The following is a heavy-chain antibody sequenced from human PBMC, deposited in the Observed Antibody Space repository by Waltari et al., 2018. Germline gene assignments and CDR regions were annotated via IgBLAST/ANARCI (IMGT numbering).Heavy chain of an antibody. CDR1: GFTFSSNY. D-gene: IGHD3-22*01. Sequence: EMRMVGTGGGFNQPGDSLRLSCAAFGFTFSSNYMILVSQAPGKGLEWVSVIYSGGSTYYADSVKGRFTISRDNSKNTLYLQMNSLRAEDTAVYYCARNSYYDSSGYYSDAFDIWGQGTMVTVSS. V-gene: IGHV3-53*02. CDR3: ARNSYYDSSGYYSDAFDI. CDR2: IYSGGST. J-gene: IGHJ3*02.